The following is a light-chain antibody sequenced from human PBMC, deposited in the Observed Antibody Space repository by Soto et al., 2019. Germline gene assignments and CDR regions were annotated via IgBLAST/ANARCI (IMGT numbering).Light chain of an antibody. CDR3: AAWDDSLNGRV. CDR2: EVS. V-gene: IGLV2-14*01. J-gene: IGLJ3*02. CDR1: SSDVGGYNF. Sequence: QSALTQPASVSGSPGQSITISCTGTSSDVGGYNFVSWYQQHPGKAPKLVIFEVSNRPSGVSHRFSGSKSGNTASLTISGLQAEDEADYYCAAWDDSLNGRVFGGGTKLTVL.